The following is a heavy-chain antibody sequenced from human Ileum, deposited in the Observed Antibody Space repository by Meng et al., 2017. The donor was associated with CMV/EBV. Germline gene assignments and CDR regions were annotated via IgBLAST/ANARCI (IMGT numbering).Heavy chain of an antibody. J-gene: IGHJ6*02. CDR3: AKGSCSRSSCSWTAYYGMDV. CDR2: VTASGGGT. Sequence: GESLKISCAASGLTFSSYAMSWVRQAPGKGLEWVSSVTASGGGTFYADSVQGRFAISRDNSKNTLYLQINSLRAEDTAVYYCAKGSCSRSSCSWTAYYGMDVWGQGTAVTVSS. D-gene: IGHD2-2*01. V-gene: IGHV3-23*01. CDR1: GLTFSSYA.